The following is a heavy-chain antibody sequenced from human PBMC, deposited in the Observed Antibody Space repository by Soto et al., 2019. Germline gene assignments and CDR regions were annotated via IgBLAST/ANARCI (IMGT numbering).Heavy chain of an antibody. CDR3: ARRYVSGRYPPGFDP. J-gene: IGHJ5*02. D-gene: IGHD2-15*01. CDR2: IYFTGDT. CDR1: GGSISSGKYY. Sequence: QVQLQESGPGLVKPSQTLSLTCTVSGGSISSGKYYWSWIRQAPGKGLEWIGYIYFTGDTYYNPSLKSRLMLSRDTSKNQISLRLRSVTVADTAVYYCARRYVSGRYPPGFDPWGQGALVTVSA. V-gene: IGHV4-30-4*01.